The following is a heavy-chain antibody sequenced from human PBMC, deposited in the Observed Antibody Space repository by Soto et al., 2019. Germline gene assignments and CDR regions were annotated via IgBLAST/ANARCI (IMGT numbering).Heavy chain of an antibody. D-gene: IGHD3-10*01. J-gene: IGHJ4*02. Sequence: QVQLVQSGAEVKKPGASVKVSCKASGYTFTSYEINWERQATGQGLEWMGWMNPNSGDTGYAQKCQGRVTMTRNTSISTAYMELSSLRSEDTAVYYCARGELLWFGELLRWGQGTLVTVSS. V-gene: IGHV1-8*01. CDR2: MNPNSGDT. CDR3: ARGELLWFGELLR. CDR1: GYTFTSYE.